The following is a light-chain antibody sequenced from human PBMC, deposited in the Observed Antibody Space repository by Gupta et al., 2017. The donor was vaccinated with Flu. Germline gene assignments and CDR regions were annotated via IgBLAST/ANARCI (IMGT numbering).Light chain of an antibody. CDR3: ETWDSRLSADV. Sequence: LTQPPSVAASPSQKVTSSCSGSSSNIGNNYVSWYQQLPGTTPKLLIYDNNKRPSGIPDRFSGSKSGTSATLGITGLQTGDEADYYCETWDSRLSADVFGAGTQLTVL. CDR1: SSNIGNNY. J-gene: IGLJ7*01. CDR2: DNN. V-gene: IGLV1-51*01.